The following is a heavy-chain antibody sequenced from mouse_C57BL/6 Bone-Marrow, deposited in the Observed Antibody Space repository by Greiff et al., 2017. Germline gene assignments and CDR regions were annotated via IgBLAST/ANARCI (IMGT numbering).Heavy chain of an antibody. J-gene: IGHJ1*03. V-gene: IGHV5-17*01. CDR3: ARPRVYWYFDV. CDR1: GFTFSDYG. CDR2: ISSGSSTI. Sequence: EVKLVESGGGLVKPGGSLKLSCAASGFTFSDYGMHWVRQAPEKGLEWVAYISSGSSTIYYADTVKGRFTISRDNAKNTLFLQMTSLRSEDTAMYYCARPRVYWYFDVWGTGTTVTGSS.